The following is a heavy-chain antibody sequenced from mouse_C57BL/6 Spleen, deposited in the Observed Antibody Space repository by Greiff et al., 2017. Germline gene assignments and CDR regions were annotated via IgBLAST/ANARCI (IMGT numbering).Heavy chain of an antibody. CDR3: AIYDGYFAY. Sequence: VKLQESGPELVKPGASVKISCKASGYAFSSSWMNWVKQRPGKGLEWIGRIYPGDGDTNYNGKFKGKATLTADKSSSTAYMQLSSLTSEDSAVYFCAIYDGYFAYWGQGTLVTVSA. V-gene: IGHV1-82*01. J-gene: IGHJ3*01. D-gene: IGHD2-3*01. CDR1: GYAFSSSW. CDR2: IYPGDGDT.